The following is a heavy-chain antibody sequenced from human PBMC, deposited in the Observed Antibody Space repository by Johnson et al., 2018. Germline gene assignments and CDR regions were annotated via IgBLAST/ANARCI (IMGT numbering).Heavy chain of an antibody. Sequence: QVQLVQSGGGVVQPGRSLRLSCAASGFTFSSYGMHWVRQAPGKGLEWVAVISYDGSNKYYAASVKGRFTISRDNSKNTVYLQMNSLRAEDTAGYFCAKKDYGPTEYFRHWGQGTLVTVSS. V-gene: IGHV3-30*18. CDR3: AKKDYGPTEYFRH. J-gene: IGHJ1*01. CDR2: ISYDGSNK. D-gene: IGHD4-17*01. CDR1: GFTFSSYG.